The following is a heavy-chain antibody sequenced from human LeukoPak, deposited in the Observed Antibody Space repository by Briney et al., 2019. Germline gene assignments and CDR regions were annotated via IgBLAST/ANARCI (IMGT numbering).Heavy chain of an antibody. CDR2: IKQDGSEK. J-gene: IGHJ4*02. CDR1: GFTFGSYW. V-gene: IGHV3-7*01. CDR3: ARDALTYYDYVWGSFNLPDY. Sequence: GGSLRLSCAASGFTFGSYWMSWVRQAPGKGLEWVANIKQDGSEKYYVDSVKGRFTISRDNAENSLSLQMNSLRAEDTAVYYCARDALTYYDYVWGSFNLPDYWGQGTLVTVSS. D-gene: IGHD3-16*01.